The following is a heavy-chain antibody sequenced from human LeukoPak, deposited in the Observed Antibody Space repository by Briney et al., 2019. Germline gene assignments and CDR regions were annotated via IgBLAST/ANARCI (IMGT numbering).Heavy chain of an antibody. D-gene: IGHD3-9*01. CDR3: ARGTLTGRVVYLDS. CDR2: INHSGST. V-gene: IGHV4-34*01. J-gene: IGHJ4*02. CDR1: GGSFSGYY. Sequence: SETLSLTCAVYGGSFSGYYWSWIRQPPGKGLEWIGEINHSGSTNYNPSLKSRVTISLDTSKNQFSLKLSSVTAADTAVYYCARGTLTGRVVYLDSWGQGTLVTVSS.